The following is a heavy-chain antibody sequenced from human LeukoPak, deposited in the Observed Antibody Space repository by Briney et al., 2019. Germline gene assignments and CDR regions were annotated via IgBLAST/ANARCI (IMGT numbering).Heavy chain of an antibody. CDR2: IYHSGST. J-gene: IGHJ4*02. CDR1: GYSISSGYY. D-gene: IGHD6-19*01. V-gene: IGHV4-38-2*02. Sequence: SETLSLTCTVSGYSISSGYYWGWIRQPPGKGLEWIGSIYHSGSTYYNPSLKSRVTISVDTSKNQFSLKLSSVTAADTAVYYCARHPHIAVAGTFDYWGQGTLVTVSS. CDR3: ARHPHIAVAGTFDY.